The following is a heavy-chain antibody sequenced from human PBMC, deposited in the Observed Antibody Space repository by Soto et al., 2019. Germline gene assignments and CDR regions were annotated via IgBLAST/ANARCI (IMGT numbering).Heavy chain of an antibody. CDR1: GGSISSGGYY. Sequence: QVQLQESGPGLLKPSQTLSLTCTVSGGSISSGGYYYNWLRQHPERGLEWGGYIYDSGSTYYNPSLKSRLNLSGDTSKNQLSLSLTSVTAADTAVYYCPRGEFRTTFRLWGQGTLVTVSS. J-gene: IGHJ4*02. D-gene: IGHD4-17*01. V-gene: IGHV4-31*03. CDR2: IYDSGST. CDR3: PRGEFRTTFRL.